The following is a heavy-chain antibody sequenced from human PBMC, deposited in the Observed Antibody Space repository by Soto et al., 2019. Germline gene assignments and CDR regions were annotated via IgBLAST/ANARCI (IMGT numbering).Heavy chain of an antibody. V-gene: IGHV3-33*01. CDR3: ARGPVTSGFDY. CDR1: GFTFSSYG. J-gene: IGHJ4*02. CDR2: IWYDGSNK. D-gene: IGHD4-17*01. Sequence: QVQLVESGGGVVQPGRSLRLSCAASGFTFSSYGMHWVRQAPGKGLEWVAVIWYDGSNKYYADSVKGRFTISRDNSKNTRYLQMNSLRAEDTAVYYCARGPVTSGFDYWGQGTLVTVSS.